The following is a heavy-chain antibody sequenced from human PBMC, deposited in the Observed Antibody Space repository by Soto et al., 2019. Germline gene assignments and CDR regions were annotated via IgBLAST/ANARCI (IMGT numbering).Heavy chain of an antibody. D-gene: IGHD6-19*01. CDR2: ISGSGGNT. CDR3: XKDLCAYSSGSCYFGY. V-gene: IGHV3-23*01. CDR1: GFTFSSYT. Sequence: EVQLLESGGGLVQPGGSLRLSCAASGFTFSSYTMSWVRQAPGTGLEWVSTISGSGGNTYYADSVKGRFTISRDNSKNTLYLQMNTLRAEDTAVXXXXKDLCAYSSGSCYFGYWGQGTLVT. J-gene: IGHJ4*02.